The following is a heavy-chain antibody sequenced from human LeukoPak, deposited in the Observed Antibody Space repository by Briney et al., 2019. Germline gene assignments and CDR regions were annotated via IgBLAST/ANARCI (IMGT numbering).Heavy chain of an antibody. CDR1: GYTFTSYG. D-gene: IGHD4-17*01. Sequence: GASVKVSCKASGYTFTSYGISWVRQAPGQGLERMRWISANNGNTNYAQKLQGRVTMTTDTSTSTAYMELRRLRSDDTAVYYCASGRRIRSMTTVTTRGEFRYWGQGTLVTVSS. CDR3: ASGRRIRSMTTVTTRGEFRY. V-gene: IGHV1-18*01. J-gene: IGHJ4*02. CDR2: ISANNGNT.